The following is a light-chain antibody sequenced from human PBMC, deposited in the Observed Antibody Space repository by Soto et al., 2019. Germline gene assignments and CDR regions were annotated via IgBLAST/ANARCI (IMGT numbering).Light chain of an antibody. CDR3: QQYYTTPTWK. J-gene: IGKJ1*01. Sequence: DIVMTQSPDSRTLSLGESSTINCNSSQSVFSRFRNKNYLGWFQQKPGQTPRLLIYWASTRESGVSDRFSGSGSGTDFTLTIESLQAEDVAVYYCQQYYTTPTWKCGQGNTVDIK. CDR1: QSVFSRFRNKNY. CDR2: WAS. V-gene: IGKV4-1*01.